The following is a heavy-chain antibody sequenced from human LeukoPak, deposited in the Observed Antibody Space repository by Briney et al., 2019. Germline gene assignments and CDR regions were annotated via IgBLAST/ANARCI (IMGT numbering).Heavy chain of an antibody. CDR1: GGTFSSYT. D-gene: IGHD5-18*01. V-gene: IGHV1-69*04. CDR3: ARDLRGYSYAKSRRDYYYYYMDV. Sequence: SVKVSCKASGGTFSSYTISWVRQAPGQGLEWMGRIIPILGIANYAQKFQGRVTITADKSTSTAYMELSSLRSEDTAVYYCARDLRGYSYAKSRRDYYYYYMDVWGKGTTVTVSS. J-gene: IGHJ6*03. CDR2: IIPILGIA.